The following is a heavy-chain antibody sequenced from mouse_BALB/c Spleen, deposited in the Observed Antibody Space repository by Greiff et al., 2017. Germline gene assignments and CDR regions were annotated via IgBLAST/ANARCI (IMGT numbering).Heavy chain of an antibody. V-gene: IGHV1-7*01. Sequence: QVQLQQSGAELAKPGASVKMSCKASGYTFTSYWMHWVKQRPGQGLEWIGYINPSTGYTEYNQKFKDKATLTADKSSSTAYMQLSSLTSEDSAVYYCARTSYGSRGNFDVWGAGTTVTVSS. D-gene: IGHD1-1*01. J-gene: IGHJ1*01. CDR2: INPSTGYT. CDR1: GYTFTSYW. CDR3: ARTSYGSRGNFDV.